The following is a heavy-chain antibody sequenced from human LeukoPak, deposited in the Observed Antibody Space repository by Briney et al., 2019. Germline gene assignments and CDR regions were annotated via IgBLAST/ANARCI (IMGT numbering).Heavy chain of an antibody. CDR3: ARGGITGFDP. CDR2: ICHSGST. J-gene: IGHJ5*02. D-gene: IGHD1-14*01. V-gene: IGHV4-30-2*01. Sequence: PSETLSLTCAVSGGSISSGGYSWSWIRQPPGKGLEWIGYICHSGSTYYNPSLKSRVTISVDRSKNQFSLKLSSVTAADTAAYYCARGGITGFDPWGQGTLVTVSS. CDR1: GGSISSGGYS.